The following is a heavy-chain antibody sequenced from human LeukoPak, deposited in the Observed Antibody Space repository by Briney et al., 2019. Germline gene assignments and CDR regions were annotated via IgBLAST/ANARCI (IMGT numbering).Heavy chain of an antibody. CDR1: GFAFSAFG. J-gene: IGHJ4*02. V-gene: IGHV3-33*08. CDR2: IWYDGSNK. CDR3: ARDQGEWELRYYFDY. D-gene: IGHD1-26*01. Sequence: GGSLRLSCAASGFAFSAFGMNWVRQAPGKGLEWVAVIWYDGSNKYYADSVKGRFTISRDNSKNTLYLQMNSLRAEDTAVYYCARDQGEWELRYYFDYWGQGTLVTVSS.